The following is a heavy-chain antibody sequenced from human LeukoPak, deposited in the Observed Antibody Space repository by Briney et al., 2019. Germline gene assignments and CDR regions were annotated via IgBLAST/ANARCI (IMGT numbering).Heavy chain of an antibody. D-gene: IGHD1-26*01. CDR1: GDSISSGNY. V-gene: IGHV4-38-2*02. J-gene: IGHJ4*02. CDR2: IFHTGST. CDR3: ASLLGGSPSFDY. Sequence: SETLSLTCTVSGDSISSGNYWGWIRQPPGKGLEWIGSIFHTGSTYFNLSLKSRVTISVDTSKNQFSLKLSSVTAADTAVYYCASLLGGSPSFDYWGQGTLVTVPS.